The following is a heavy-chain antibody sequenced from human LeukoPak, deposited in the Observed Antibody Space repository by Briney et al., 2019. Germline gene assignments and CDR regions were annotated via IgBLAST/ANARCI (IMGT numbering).Heavy chain of an antibody. CDR1: GFTFSNYW. CDR2: IKQDESEK. CDR3: ARALDSSSSRYQAFEE. Sequence: GGSLRLSCSASGFTFSNYWMSWVRQAPGKGLEWVANIKQDESEKYYVDSVKGRFTISRDNAKSSLYLQMNSMRAEDTAVYYCARALDSSSSRYQAFEEWGQGTLVTVSS. J-gene: IGHJ4*02. D-gene: IGHD2-2*01. V-gene: IGHV3-7*01.